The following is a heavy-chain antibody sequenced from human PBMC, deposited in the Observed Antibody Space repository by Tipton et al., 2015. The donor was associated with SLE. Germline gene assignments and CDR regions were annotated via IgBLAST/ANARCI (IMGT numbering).Heavy chain of an antibody. CDR2: IYYSGST. D-gene: IGHD2-15*01. Sequence: TLSLTCTVSGDSTNSDGYFWTWIRQPPGKGLEWIGYIYYSGSTNYNPSLKSRVTISVDTSKNQFSLKLSSVTAADTAVYYCASYSWAGTRFDYWGQGTLVTVSS. CDR1: GDSTNSDGYF. CDR3: ASYSWAGTRFDY. V-gene: IGHV4-61*08. J-gene: IGHJ4*02.